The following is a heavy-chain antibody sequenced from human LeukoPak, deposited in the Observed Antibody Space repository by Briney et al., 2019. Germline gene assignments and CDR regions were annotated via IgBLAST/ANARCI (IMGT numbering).Heavy chain of an antibody. Sequence: SETLSLTCSVSGASISSYYWNWIRQPAGKGLEWIGRIHTSASTNYNPSLKSRVTMSVDTSKNQFSLKLSSVTAADTAVYYCARDGDYGDSVSGWFDPWGQGTLVTVSS. CDR1: GASISSYY. CDR3: ARDGDYGDSVSGWFDP. CDR2: IHTSAST. V-gene: IGHV4-4*07. D-gene: IGHD4-17*01. J-gene: IGHJ5*02.